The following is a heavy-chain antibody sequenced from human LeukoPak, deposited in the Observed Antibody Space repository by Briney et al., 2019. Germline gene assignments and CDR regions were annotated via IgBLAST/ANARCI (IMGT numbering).Heavy chain of an antibody. CDR2: IYYSGST. J-gene: IGHJ4*02. CDR1: GDSISSYY. D-gene: IGHD4-17*01. CDR3: ARHPSWPDYGGTFDY. V-gene: IGHV4-59*01. Sequence: SETLSLTCTVSGDSISSYYWSWIRQPPGKGLEWIGYIYYSGSTNYNPSLRSRVTISVDTSKNQFSLKLTSVTAADTAVYYCARHPSWPDYGGTFDYWGQGALVIVSS.